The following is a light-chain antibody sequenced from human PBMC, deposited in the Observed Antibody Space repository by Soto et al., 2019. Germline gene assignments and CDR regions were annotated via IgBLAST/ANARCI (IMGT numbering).Light chain of an antibody. CDR2: GAS. J-gene: IGKJ4*01. Sequence: DKVITDSRATLSVSQAEIGTLACRASEGVGSSLAWYQQKPGQAPRVLIYGASTTAPGIPARFSGSGSGTEFTPTISGLQPDDFATKYCLQDSDYPHTFGGVTKVDIK. V-gene: IGKV3-15*01. CDR3: LQDSDYPHT. CDR1: EGVGSS.